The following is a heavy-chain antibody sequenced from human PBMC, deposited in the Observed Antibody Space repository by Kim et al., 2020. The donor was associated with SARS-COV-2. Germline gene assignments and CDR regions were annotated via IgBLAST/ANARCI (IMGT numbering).Heavy chain of an antibody. CDR2: IIPIFGTA. D-gene: IGHD3-22*01. J-gene: IGHJ6*02. V-gene: IGHV1-69*13. CDR3: ARPLPYYYDSSGYSYGMDV. Sequence: SVKVSCKASGGTFSSYAISWVRQAPGQGLEWMGGIIPIFGTANYAQKFQGRVTITADESTSTAYMELSSLRSEDTAVYYCARPLPYYYDSSGYSYGMDVWGQGTTVTVSS. CDR1: GGTFSSYA.